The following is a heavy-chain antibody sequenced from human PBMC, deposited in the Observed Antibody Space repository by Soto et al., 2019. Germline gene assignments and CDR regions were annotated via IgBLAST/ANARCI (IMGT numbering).Heavy chain of an antibody. D-gene: IGHD3-9*01. Sequence: SETLSLTCTVSGGSISSYYWSWIRQPPGKGLEWIGYIYYSGSTNYNPSLKSRVTISVDTSKNQFSLKLSSVTAADTAVYYCATSAPNYYIMTGHHIYYMDVWCKGTTVTVSS. CDR2: IYYSGST. CDR1: GGSISSYY. J-gene: IGHJ6*03. CDR3: ATSAPNYYIMTGHHIYYMDV. V-gene: IGHV4-59*01.